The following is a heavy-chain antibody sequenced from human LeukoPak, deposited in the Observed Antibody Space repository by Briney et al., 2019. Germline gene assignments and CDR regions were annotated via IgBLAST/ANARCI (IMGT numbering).Heavy chain of an antibody. CDR3: TTETPMTTVMGDAFDI. Sequence: GGSLRLSCAGSGFSFSNAWMNWVRQAPGKGLEWVGRIKSKTDGGTTDYAAPVKGRFTISRDDSKNTLYLQMNSLKTEDTAVYYCTTETPMTTVMGDAFDIWGQGTMVTVSS. V-gene: IGHV3-15*07. CDR2: IKSKTDGGTT. D-gene: IGHD4-17*01. J-gene: IGHJ3*02. CDR1: GFSFSNAW.